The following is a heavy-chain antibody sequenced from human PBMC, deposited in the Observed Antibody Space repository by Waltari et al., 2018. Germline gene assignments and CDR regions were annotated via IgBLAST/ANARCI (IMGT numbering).Heavy chain of an antibody. V-gene: IGHV4-59*02. CDR2: IYDSGTT. D-gene: IGHD5-12*01. CDR3: AREGGNSVYADFRYFDY. J-gene: IGHJ4*02. Sequence: QVQLQESGPGLVRPSDTLSLTCTVYGGAVRSLYWGWLRQPPGKGLEWIGHIYDSGTTNLNPSLKNRVSISADTLKNQFSLTLYSVTAADTAVYYCAREGGNSVYADFRYFDYWGQGILVTASS. CDR1: GGAVRSLY.